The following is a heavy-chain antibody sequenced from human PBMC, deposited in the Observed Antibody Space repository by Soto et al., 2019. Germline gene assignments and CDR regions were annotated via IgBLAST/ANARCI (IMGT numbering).Heavy chain of an antibody. Sequence: EVQLVESGGGLVKPGGSLRLSCAASGFTFSSYSMNWVRQAPGTGLEWVSSISSSSSYIYYADSVKGRFTISRDNAKNSLYLQMNSLRAEDTAVYYCASEPLGYCSGGSCHDDDWGQGTLVTVSS. D-gene: IGHD2-15*01. CDR1: GFTFSSYS. CDR3: ASEPLGYCSGGSCHDDD. V-gene: IGHV3-21*01. CDR2: ISSSSSYI. J-gene: IGHJ4*02.